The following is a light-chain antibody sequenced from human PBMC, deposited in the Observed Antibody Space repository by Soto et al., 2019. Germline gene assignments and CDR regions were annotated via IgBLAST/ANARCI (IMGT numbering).Light chain of an antibody. CDR2: KAS. CDR1: QNISSW. V-gene: IGKV1-5*03. J-gene: IGKJ1*01. CDR3: QHYNSYSEA. Sequence: DIQMTQSPSTLSGSVGDRVTITCRASQNISSWLAWYPQKPGKAPKLLIYKASTLISGVPSRFSASGSGTEFSLPISSLQPDVFANYYYQHYNSYSEAFGQGTKVELK.